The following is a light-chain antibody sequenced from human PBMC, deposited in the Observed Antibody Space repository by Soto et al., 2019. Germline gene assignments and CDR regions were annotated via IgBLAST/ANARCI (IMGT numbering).Light chain of an antibody. CDR2: DAS. CDR1: QSVSNL. CDR3: HQRYTSPIT. Sequence: EIVLTQSPATLSLSPGERATLSCRASQSVSNLLIWFQQKPGQAPRLLIYDASNRATGIPARFSGSGSGTDFTLTISSLEPEDVAVYYCHQRYTSPITFGQGTRRRL. J-gene: IGKJ5*01. V-gene: IGKV3-11*01.